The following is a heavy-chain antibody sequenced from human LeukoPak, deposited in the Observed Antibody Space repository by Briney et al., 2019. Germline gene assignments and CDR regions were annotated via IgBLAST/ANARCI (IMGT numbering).Heavy chain of an antibody. D-gene: IGHD6-19*01. CDR3: VRDTSGFPFGY. Sequence: SETLPLTCTVSGDSISGFSWSWIRQPAGKGLEWIGRMFSSGTPNYNPSNYNPSLNSRVTMSVDTSKNELFLKLTSVTAADTAVYYCVRDTSGFPFGYWGQGTLVTVSS. CDR1: GDSISGFS. V-gene: IGHV4-4*07. J-gene: IGHJ4*02. CDR2: MFSSGTPNYNPS.